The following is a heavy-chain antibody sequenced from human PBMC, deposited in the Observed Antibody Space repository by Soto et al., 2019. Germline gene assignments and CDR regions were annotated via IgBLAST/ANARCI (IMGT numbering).Heavy chain of an antibody. V-gene: IGHV4-59*01. J-gene: IGHJ4*02. CDR1: GGSISSYY. CDR3: AATPRY. CDR2: IYSSGST. D-gene: IGHD1-26*01. Sequence: SETLSLTCTVSGGSISSYYWSWIRQPPGKGLEWIGYIYSSGSTNYNPSLKGRVTMSLDTSKNQVSLNVTSVTAADTAVYYCAATPRYWGQGRLVT.